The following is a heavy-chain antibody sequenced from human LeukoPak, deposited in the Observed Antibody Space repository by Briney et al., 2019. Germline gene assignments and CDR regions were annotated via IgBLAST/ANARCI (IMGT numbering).Heavy chain of an antibody. CDR2: ISSSSSYI. Sequence: GGSLRLSSAASGFTFSSYSMNWVRQAPGKGLEWVSSISSSSSYIYYADSVKGRFTISRDNAKNSLYLQMNSLRAEDTAVYYCARGSLLRYFPDYWGQGTLVTVSS. CDR3: ARGSLLRYFPDY. V-gene: IGHV3-21*01. J-gene: IGHJ4*02. D-gene: IGHD3-9*01. CDR1: GFTFSSYS.